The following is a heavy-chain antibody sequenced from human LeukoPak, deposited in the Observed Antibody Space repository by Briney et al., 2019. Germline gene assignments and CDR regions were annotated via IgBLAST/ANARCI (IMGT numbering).Heavy chain of an antibody. V-gene: IGHV3-33*01. CDR3: ARGGSLLWFGELFQDY. Sequence: GRSLRLSCAASGFTFSSYGMHWVRQAPGKGLEWVAVIWYDGSNKYYADSVKGRFTISRDNSKNTLYPQMNSLRAEDTAVYYCARGGSLLWFGELFQDYWGQGTLVTVSS. CDR2: IWYDGSNK. D-gene: IGHD3-10*01. J-gene: IGHJ4*02. CDR1: GFTFSSYG.